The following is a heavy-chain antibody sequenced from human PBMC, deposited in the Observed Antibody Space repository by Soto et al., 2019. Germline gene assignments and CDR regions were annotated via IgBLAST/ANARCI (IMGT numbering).Heavy chain of an antibody. CDR2: ITPIYPTT. J-gene: IGHJ4*02. D-gene: IGHD5-18*01. CDR3: ARIPRYSFPPPDDLDS. V-gene: IGHV1-69*15. CDR1: GGTFYTYT. Sequence: QVQLVQSGAEVRKPGSSVQVSCKASGGTFYTYTFSWVRQAPGQGLEWMGSITPIYPTTNYAEKFQGRLTVTADGSTNTAYMDLNSLTTADTPVYYCARIPRYSFPPPDDLDSWGQGTLVTVSS.